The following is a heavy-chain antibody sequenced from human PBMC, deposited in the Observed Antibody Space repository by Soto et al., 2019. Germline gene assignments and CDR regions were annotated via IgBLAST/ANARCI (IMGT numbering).Heavy chain of an antibody. CDR2: IYYSGST. V-gene: IGHV4-31*03. D-gene: IGHD3-10*01. Sequence: QVQLQESGPGLVKPSQTLSLTCTVAGGAIRSGDYYWSWIRQQPGKGLEWIGGIYYSGSTYYNTSHNSRVTISVNTPKNQFTLKLSSVTAADTAVYYCARDVPPGRGSPNFYYYGLDVWGQGATVTVSS. CDR3: ARDVPPGRGSPNFYYYGLDV. J-gene: IGHJ6*02. CDR1: GGAIRSGDYY.